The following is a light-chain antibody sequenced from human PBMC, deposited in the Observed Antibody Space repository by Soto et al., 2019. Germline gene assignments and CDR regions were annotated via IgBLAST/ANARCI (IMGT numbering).Light chain of an antibody. CDR1: SVHSGYA. CDR2: LNSDGSH. J-gene: IGLJ2*01. V-gene: IGLV4-69*01. Sequence: QPVLTQSPSASASLGASVKLTCTLSSVHSGYAIAWQQQQPEKGLRHLMKLNSDGSHSKGDGIPDRFSGSSSGVERYLTISSLQSEDEADYYCQTWGTGVVFGGGTKVTVL. CDR3: QTWGTGVV.